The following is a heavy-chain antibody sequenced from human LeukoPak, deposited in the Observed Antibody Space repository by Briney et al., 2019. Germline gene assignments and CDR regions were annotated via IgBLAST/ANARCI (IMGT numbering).Heavy chain of an antibody. D-gene: IGHD6-13*01. CDR3: ARRAAAGRRFDY. V-gene: IGHV3-11*01. CDR1: GFTFSDYY. J-gene: IGHJ4*02. CDR2: ISSGGSTI. Sequence: GGPLRLSCAVSGFTFSDYYMSWIRQAPGKGLEWVSYISSGGSTISHADSVKGRFTISRDNAENSLYLQMNSLRAEDTAVYYCARRAAAGRRFDYWGQGTLVTVSS.